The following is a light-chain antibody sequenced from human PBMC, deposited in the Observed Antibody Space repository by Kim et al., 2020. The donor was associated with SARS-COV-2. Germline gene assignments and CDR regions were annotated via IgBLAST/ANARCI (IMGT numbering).Light chain of an antibody. CDR1: QGINRY. CDR2: AAS. J-gene: IGKJ4*01. CDR3: QKLASYPFT. V-gene: IGKV1-9*01. Sequence: ASLRYRVTITCRSSQGINRYLALYQQKPAKAPKLLIYAASTLQSEVPSRFSGSRSGTEFTLSISSLQPEDFATYYCQKLASYPFTFGGGTKVDIK.